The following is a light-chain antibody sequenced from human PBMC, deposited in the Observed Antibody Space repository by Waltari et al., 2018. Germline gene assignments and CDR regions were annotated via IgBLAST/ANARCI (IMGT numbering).Light chain of an antibody. CDR1: QTVNNK. CDR3: QQYNNWPLWT. CDR2: GVS. J-gene: IGKJ1*01. Sequence: EIVVTQSPATLSVSPGERATLSCRASQTVNNKLAWYQQRPGQAPRLLIHGVSTRATGTPARFSGSGSWTEFTLTISSLQSEDFAVYYCQQYNNWPLWTFGQGTKVEIK. V-gene: IGKV3-15*01.